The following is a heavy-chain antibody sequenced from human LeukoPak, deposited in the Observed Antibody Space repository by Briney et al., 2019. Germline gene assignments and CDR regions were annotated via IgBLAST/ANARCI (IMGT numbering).Heavy chain of an antibody. V-gene: IGHV3-23*01. J-gene: IGHJ2*01. CDR3: AKVHGRYSTYWYFGL. CDR1: QFTFSIYA. D-gene: IGHD1-26*01. CDR2: ISGSGGST. Sequence: GGSLRLSCAASQFTFSIYAMGWVRQAPGKGLEWVSGISGSGGSTHYADSVKGRFTISRDNSKNTLHLQMDSLRAEDTAVYYCAKVHGRYSTYWYFGLWGRGTLVTVSS.